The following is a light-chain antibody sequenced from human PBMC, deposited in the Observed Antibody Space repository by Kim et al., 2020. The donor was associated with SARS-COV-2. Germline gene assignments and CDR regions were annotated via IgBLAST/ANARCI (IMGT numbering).Light chain of an antibody. J-gene: IGKJ4*01. CDR2: DAS. CDR3: QQYDNLPPLT. Sequence: SVGDRVTITCQASQDISNYLNWYQQKPGKAPKLLIYDASNSETGVPSRFSGSGSGTDFTFTISSLQPEDIATYYCQQYDNLPPLTFGGGTKVDIK. CDR1: QDISNY. V-gene: IGKV1-33*01.